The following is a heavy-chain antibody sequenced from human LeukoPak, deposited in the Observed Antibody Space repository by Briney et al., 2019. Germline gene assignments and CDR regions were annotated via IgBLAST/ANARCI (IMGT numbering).Heavy chain of an antibody. J-gene: IGHJ4*02. V-gene: IGHV3-23*01. D-gene: IGHD6-6*01. CDR2: ISGSGGST. CDR1: GFTFSSYA. Sequence: GGSLRLSCAASGFTFSSYAMSWVRQAPGKGLEWVSAISGSGGSTYYADSVKGRFTISRDNSKNTLYLQMNGLRAEDTAVYYCAKDKYSSSSNYWGQGTLVTVSS. CDR3: AKDKYSSSSNY.